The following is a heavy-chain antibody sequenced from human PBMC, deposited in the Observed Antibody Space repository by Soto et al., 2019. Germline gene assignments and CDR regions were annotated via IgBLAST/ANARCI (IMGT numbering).Heavy chain of an antibody. CDR2: IYAGDST. J-gene: IGHJ4*02. CDR1: GFTVNNNY. Sequence: GGSLRLSCAASGFTVNNNYMSWVRQVPGKGLEWVSSIYAGDSTFYADSVRGRFTISRDNSQNTVYLQMNSLRAEDTAVYYCAGGLLRYFSDHWGQGTLVTVSS. CDR3: AGGLLRYFSDH. D-gene: IGHD2-15*01. V-gene: IGHV3-66*01.